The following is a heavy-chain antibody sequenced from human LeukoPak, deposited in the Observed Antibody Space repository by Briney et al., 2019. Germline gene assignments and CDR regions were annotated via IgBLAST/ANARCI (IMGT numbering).Heavy chain of an antibody. J-gene: IGHJ4*02. CDR3: TTDSGGYSYGYNY. CDR1: GFTFSNAW. CDR2: IKSKTDGGTT. Sequence: GGSLRLSCAASGFTFSNAWMSWVRQAPGKGLEWVGRIKSKTDGGTTDYAAPVKGRFTISRDDPKNTLYLQMNSLKTEDTAVYYCTTDSGGYSYGYNYWGQGTLVTVSS. V-gene: IGHV3-15*01. D-gene: IGHD5-18*01.